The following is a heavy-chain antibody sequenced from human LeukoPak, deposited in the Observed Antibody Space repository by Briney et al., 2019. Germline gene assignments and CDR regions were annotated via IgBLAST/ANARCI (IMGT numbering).Heavy chain of an antibody. V-gene: IGHV1-69*06. Sequence: SVKVSCKASGYTFNNYAINWVRQAPGQGLEWMGGIIPIFGTANYAQKFQGRVTITADKSTSTAYMELSSLRSEDTAVYYCAREEKYDFWSGYSNYNWFDPWGQGTLVTVSS. CDR1: GYTFNNYA. CDR2: IIPIFGTA. CDR3: AREEKYDFWSGYSNYNWFDP. J-gene: IGHJ5*02. D-gene: IGHD3-3*01.